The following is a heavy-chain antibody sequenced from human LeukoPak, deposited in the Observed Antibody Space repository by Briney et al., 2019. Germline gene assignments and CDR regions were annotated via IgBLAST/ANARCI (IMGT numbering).Heavy chain of an antibody. J-gene: IGHJ4*02. Sequence: PGGSLRLSCAASGFTFSNYWMIWVRQAPGKGLEWVGNIKQDGGEKRYADSVRGRFSISRDTAQTSLSLQMNSLRAEDTAVYYCAKDGVSGIAARFDYWGQGTLVTVSS. CDR2: IKQDGGEK. CDR3: AKDGVSGIAARFDY. D-gene: IGHD6-6*01. V-gene: IGHV3-7*05. CDR1: GFTFSNYW.